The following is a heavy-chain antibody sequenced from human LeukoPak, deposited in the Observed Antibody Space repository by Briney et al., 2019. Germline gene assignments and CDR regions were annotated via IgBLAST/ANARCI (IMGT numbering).Heavy chain of an antibody. CDR2: INSNTGGT. J-gene: IGHJ4*02. Sequence: ASVKVSCKASGYTFTGYYIHWVRQAPGQGLECMGWINSNTGGTKYVQKFQGRVTMTRDTSISTAYMELYSLRSDDTAVYYCARDSTATRFDYWGQGTLVTVSP. D-gene: IGHD1-26*01. CDR1: GYTFTGYY. V-gene: IGHV1-2*02. CDR3: ARDSTATRFDY.